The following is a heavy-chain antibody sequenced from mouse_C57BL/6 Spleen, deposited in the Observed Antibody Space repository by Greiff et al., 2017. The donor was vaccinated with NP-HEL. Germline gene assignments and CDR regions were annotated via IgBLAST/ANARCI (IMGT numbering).Heavy chain of an antibody. CDR2: ISSGGSYT. CDR1: GFTFSSYG. V-gene: IGHV5-6*01. CDR3: ARHQAAQATGWFAY. Sequence: EVQLVESGGDLVKPGGSLKLSCAASGFTFSSYGMSWVRQTPDKRLEWVATISSGGSYTYYPDSVKGRFTISRDNAKNTLYLQMSSLKSEDTAMYYCARHQAAQATGWFAYWGQGTLVTVSA. J-gene: IGHJ3*01. D-gene: IGHD3-2*02.